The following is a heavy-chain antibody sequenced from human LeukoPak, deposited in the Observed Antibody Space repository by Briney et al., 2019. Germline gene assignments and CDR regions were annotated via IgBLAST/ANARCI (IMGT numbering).Heavy chain of an antibody. Sequence: PGGSLSLSCAASGFTFDDYAMHWVRHAPGKGLEWVSGISWNSGSIGYADSVKGRFTISRDNAKNSLYLQMNSLRAEDTAVYYCARYRGYCSNTSCYTDTYYYYYMDVWGKGTTVTVSS. D-gene: IGHD2-2*02. CDR1: GFTFDDYA. CDR3: ARYRGYCSNTSCYTDTYYYYYMDV. V-gene: IGHV3-9*01. CDR2: ISWNSGSI. J-gene: IGHJ6*03.